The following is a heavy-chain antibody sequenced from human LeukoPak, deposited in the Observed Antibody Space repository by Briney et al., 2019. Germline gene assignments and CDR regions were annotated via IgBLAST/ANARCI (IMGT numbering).Heavy chain of an antibody. D-gene: IGHD2-2*01. CDR3: AHTDIVVVPPAQRPASNWFGP. CDR2: IYWDDDK. CDR1: GFSLSTSGVG. J-gene: IGHJ5*02. V-gene: IGHV2-5*02. Sequence: SGPTLVNPTQTLTLTCTFSGFSLSTSGVGVGWIRQPPGKALERLALIYWDDDKRHNPSLKSRLTITKDTSKNQVVLTMTNMDPVDTATYYCAHTDIVVVPPAQRPASNWFGPWGQGTLVTVSS.